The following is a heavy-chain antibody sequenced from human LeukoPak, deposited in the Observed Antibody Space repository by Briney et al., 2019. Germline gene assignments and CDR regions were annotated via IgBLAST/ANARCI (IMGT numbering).Heavy chain of an antibody. CDR2: IKQDGSEK. CDR1: GFTFSSYR. J-gene: IGHJ4*02. D-gene: IGHD6-6*01. Sequence: GGSLRLSCAASGFTFSSYRMSWVRQAPGKGLEWVANIKQDGSEKHYVDSVKGRFTISRDNAKNSLFLQMNSLRAEDTAVYYCARGEWSSSPFDYWGQGTLVTVSS. CDR3: ARGEWSSSPFDY. V-gene: IGHV3-7*01.